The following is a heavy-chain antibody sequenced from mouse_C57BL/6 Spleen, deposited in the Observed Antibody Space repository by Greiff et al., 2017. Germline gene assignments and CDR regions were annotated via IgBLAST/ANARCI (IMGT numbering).Heavy chain of an antibody. V-gene: IGHV1-64*01. J-gene: IGHJ2*01. CDR3: AKSLITTVVEGC. CDR2: IHPNSGST. CDR1: GYTFTSYW. Sequence: VQLQQPGAELVKPGASVKLSCKASGYTFTSYWMHWVKQRPGQGLEWIGMIHPNSGSTNYNEKFKSKATLTVDRSSSTAYMQLSSLTSEDSAVSYCAKSLITTVVEGCWGQGTTLAVSS. D-gene: IGHD1-1*01.